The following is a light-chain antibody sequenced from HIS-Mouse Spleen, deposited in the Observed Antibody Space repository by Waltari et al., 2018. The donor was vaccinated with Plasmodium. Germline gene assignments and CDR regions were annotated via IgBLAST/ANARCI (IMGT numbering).Light chain of an antibody. Sequence: SYELTQPPSVSVSPGQTARIPCPGDALPKNSAYWYPQKSGQAPVLVIYEDSKRPSGIPERFSGSSSGTMATLTISGAQVEDEADYYCYSTDSSGNHRVFGGGTKLTVL. J-gene: IGLJ3*02. CDR2: EDS. CDR1: ALPKNS. V-gene: IGLV3-10*01. CDR3: YSTDSSGNHRV.